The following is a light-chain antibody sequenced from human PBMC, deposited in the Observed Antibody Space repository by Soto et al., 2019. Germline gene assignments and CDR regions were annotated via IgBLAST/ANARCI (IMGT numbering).Light chain of an antibody. CDR1: QSVSSSN. V-gene: IGKV3-20*01. CDR3: QQYGSSPFT. CDR2: GAS. J-gene: IGKJ3*01. Sequence: EIVLTQSPGTLSLSPGERATLSCRASQSVSSSNLAWYKKKPEQALRLFIYGASSRATGIPDRFSGSGSGTDFTLTISRLEPEDFAVYYCQQYGSSPFTFGPGTKVDIK.